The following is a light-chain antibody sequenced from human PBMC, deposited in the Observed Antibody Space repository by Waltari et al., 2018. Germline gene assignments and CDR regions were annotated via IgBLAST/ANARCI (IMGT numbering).Light chain of an antibody. CDR2: AAS. V-gene: IGKV1-39*01. J-gene: IGKJ1*01. CDR3: QQSYSAPWT. Sequence: DIQVTQSPSSLSASVGDRVTITCRASQTISSYLNWYQHRPGEAPKLLIYAASSLESGVPSRFRGRGSGTDFTLTISTLQHEDFATYFCQQSYSAPWTFGQGTKVENK. CDR1: QTISSY.